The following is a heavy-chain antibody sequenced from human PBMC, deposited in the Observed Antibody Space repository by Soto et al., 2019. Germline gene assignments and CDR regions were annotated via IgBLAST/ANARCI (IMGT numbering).Heavy chain of an antibody. Sequence: EVQLLESGGGLVQPGGSLRLSCAASGFTFSSYAMSWVRQAPGKGLEWVSAFSGSGGSTYYADSVKGRFTISRDNSKNPLHLQMTSLRAEDTAVYYRSKDLYNGSGYYSCYMDVWGKGTTVTVSS. CDR3: SKDLYNGSGYYSCYMDV. J-gene: IGHJ6*03. D-gene: IGHD3-10*01. V-gene: IGHV3-23*01. CDR2: FSGSGGST. CDR1: GFTFSSYA.